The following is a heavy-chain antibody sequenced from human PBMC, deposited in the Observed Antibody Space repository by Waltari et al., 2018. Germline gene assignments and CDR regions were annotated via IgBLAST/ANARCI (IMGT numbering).Heavy chain of an antibody. CDR2: INAGNGKT. D-gene: IGHD2-15*01. CDR1: GYTFTSYA. CDR3: ARDTKRYCSGGSCSPRGVWSDA. V-gene: IGHV1-3*01. J-gene: IGHJ5*02. Sequence: QVPLVQSGAEVKKPGASVKVSCKASGYTFTSYAMHWVRQAPGQRLEWMGWINAGNGKTKYTQKFQGRVPSARDTSASTADMELRSLRSEDTAVYSCARDTKRYCSGGSCSPRGVWSDAWGQGTLVTVSS.